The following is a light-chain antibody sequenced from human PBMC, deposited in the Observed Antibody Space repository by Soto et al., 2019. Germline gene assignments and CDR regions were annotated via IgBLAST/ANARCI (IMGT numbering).Light chain of an antibody. CDR3: SSYTISTTLL. Sequence: QSALTQPASVSGSPGQSITISCTGSSSDVGGYDYVSWYQQHPGKAPKLVIYDVTHRPSGGSNRFSGSKSGNTASLTISGLQAEDEADYYSSSYTISTTLLFGGGTQLTVL. CDR2: DVT. V-gene: IGLV2-14*01. CDR1: SSDVGGYDY. J-gene: IGLJ2*01.